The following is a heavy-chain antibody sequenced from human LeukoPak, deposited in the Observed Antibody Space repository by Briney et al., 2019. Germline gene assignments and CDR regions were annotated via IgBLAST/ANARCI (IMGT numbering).Heavy chain of an antibody. CDR1: GFTFLRHS. Sequence: GGSLRLSCAASGFTFLRHSMHWIRQAPGKGLEWVAVISYDGSNKYYAASVKGRFAISWDNSKVTLYLEMHSLRSDDTAVYYCARGLIAEEFFRHWGQGTLVTVSS. D-gene: IGHD6-13*01. CDR2: ISYDGSNK. J-gene: IGHJ1*01. CDR3: ARGLIAEEFFRH. V-gene: IGHV3-30*09.